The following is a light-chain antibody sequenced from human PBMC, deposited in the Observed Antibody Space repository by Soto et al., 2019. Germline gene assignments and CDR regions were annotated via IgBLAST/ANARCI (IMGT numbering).Light chain of an antibody. J-gene: IGLJ1*01. CDR3: SSYTSSSLYV. CDR2: DVS. V-gene: IGLV2-14*03. Sequence: QSALTQPASVSGSPGQSSTISCTGTSSDVGGYDYVSWYQHHPGKAPKLMIYDVSNRPSGVSNRFSGSKSGNTASLTISGLQAEDEADYYCSSYTSSSLYVFGTGTKVTVL. CDR1: SSDVGGYDY.